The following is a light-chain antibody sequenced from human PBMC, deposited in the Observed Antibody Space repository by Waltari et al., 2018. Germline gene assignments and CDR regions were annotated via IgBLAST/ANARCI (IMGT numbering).Light chain of an antibody. CDR2: RNN. Sequence: QSVLTQPPSASGTHGPRVTISCSGIISTRATNYVYRYQQYPGTAPKLLIQRNNQRPSGVPDRFSGSKSGTSASLAISGLRSEDEADYYCASWDDSLYVGVFGGGTKLTVL. V-gene: IGLV1-47*01. CDR3: ASWDDSLYVGV. J-gene: IGLJ3*02. CDR1: ISTRATNY.